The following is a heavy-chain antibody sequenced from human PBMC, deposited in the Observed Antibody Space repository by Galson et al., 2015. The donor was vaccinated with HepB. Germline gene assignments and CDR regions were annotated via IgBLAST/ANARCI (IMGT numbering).Heavy chain of an antibody. Sequence: SLRLSCAASGFTVSSNYMSWVRQAPGKGLEWVSVIYSGGSTYYADSVKGRFNISRDNSKNTLYLQMNSLRAEDTAVYYCARGPRGYDILTGSYYYYGMDVWGQGTTVTVSS. CDR2: IYSGGST. CDR1: GFTVSSNY. V-gene: IGHV3-66*01. J-gene: IGHJ6*02. CDR3: ARGPRGYDILTGSYYYYGMDV. D-gene: IGHD3-9*01.